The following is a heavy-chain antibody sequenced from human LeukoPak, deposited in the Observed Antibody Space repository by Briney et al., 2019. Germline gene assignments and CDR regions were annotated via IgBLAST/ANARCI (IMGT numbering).Heavy chain of an antibody. CDR3: ARLFRYFDWLSLGY. CDR1: GSTFISYA. Sequence: GASVKVSCKASGSTFISYAMHWVRQAPGQRLEWMGWINAGNGNTKYSQKFQGRVTITRDTSASTAYMELSSLRSEDTAVYYCARLFRYFDWLSLGYWGQGTLVTVSS. D-gene: IGHD3-9*01. V-gene: IGHV1-3*01. CDR2: INAGNGNT. J-gene: IGHJ4*02.